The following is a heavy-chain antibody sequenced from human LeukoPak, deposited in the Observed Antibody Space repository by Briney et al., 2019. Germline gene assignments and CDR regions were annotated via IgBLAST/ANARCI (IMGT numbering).Heavy chain of an antibody. Sequence: GASVKVSCKASGYTFTSYGISWVRQAPGQGLEWMGWISAYNGNTNYAQKLQGRVTMTTDTSTSTAYMELRSLRSDDTAVYYCARDDGYCSGGSCYLRNYFDYWGQGTLVTVSS. V-gene: IGHV1-18*01. J-gene: IGHJ4*02. CDR3: ARDDGYCSGGSCYLRNYFDY. CDR2: ISAYNGNT. CDR1: GYTFTSYG. D-gene: IGHD2-15*01.